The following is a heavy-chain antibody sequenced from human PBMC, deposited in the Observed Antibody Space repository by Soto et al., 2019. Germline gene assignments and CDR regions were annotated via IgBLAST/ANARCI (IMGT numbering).Heavy chain of an antibody. D-gene: IGHD5-18*01. CDR3: ARVPGSGYNYGSTFDY. Sequence: EVQLVESGGGLVQPGGSLRLSCAASGFTLSSYWMSWVRQAPGKGLEWVANIKQDGSEKYYVDSVKGRFTISRDNAKNSLYLQMNSPRAEDTAVYYCARVPGSGYNYGSTFDYWGQGTLVTVSS. J-gene: IGHJ4*02. CDR1: GFTLSSYW. CDR2: IKQDGSEK. V-gene: IGHV3-7*05.